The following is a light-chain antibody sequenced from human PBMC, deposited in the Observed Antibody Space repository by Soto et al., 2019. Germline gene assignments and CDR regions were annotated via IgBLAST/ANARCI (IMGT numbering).Light chain of an antibody. J-gene: IGKJ4*01. Sequence: AIHLTQSPSSLSATVGDSVTITCRASQGIARALAWYQQKPGKAPKLLIYDASSLESGVPSRFSGSGYVTDFTLTITSLQPEYFATYYCQQFSNYPLTFGGGKQVEIK. CDR2: DAS. V-gene: IGKV1D-13*01. CDR3: QQFSNYPLT. CDR1: QGIARA.